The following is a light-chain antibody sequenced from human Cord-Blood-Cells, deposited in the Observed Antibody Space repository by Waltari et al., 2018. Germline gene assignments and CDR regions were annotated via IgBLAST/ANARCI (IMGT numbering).Light chain of an antibody. Sequence: DHKMPRSPSTLSASVGDRVTITCRASQSISSWLAWYQQKPGKAPKLLIYKASSLESGVPSRFSGSGSGTEFTLTISSLQPDDFATYYCQQYNSYSQTFGQGTKVEIK. V-gene: IGKV1-5*03. CDR3: QQYNSYSQT. J-gene: IGKJ1*01. CDR1: QSISSW. CDR2: KAS.